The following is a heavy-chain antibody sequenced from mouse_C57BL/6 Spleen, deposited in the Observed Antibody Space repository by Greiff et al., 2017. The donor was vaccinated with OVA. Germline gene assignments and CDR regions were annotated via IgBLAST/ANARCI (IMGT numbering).Heavy chain of an antibody. Sequence: QVQLQQPGAELVRPGSLVKLSCKASGYTFTSYWMHWVKQRPIQGLEWIGNIDPSDSETHYNQKFKDKATLTVDKSSSTAYMQLSSLTSEDSAVYYCARFFDYDEDYWGQGTTLTVSS. CDR2: IDPSDSET. V-gene: IGHV1-52*01. CDR3: ARFFDYDEDY. D-gene: IGHD2-4*01. J-gene: IGHJ2*01. CDR1: GYTFTSYW.